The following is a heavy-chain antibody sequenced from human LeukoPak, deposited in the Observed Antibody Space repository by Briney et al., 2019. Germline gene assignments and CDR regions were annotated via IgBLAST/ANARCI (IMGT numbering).Heavy chain of an antibody. Sequence: GGSLRLSCVASGFTFSDYGMHWLRQTPGKGLEWVAVIWHDGKTKYSADPVMGQSTISRDNSKNMVYLQMNSLRAEDTAVYYWARSYYDVWSGYADYYYMGVWGEGTTVTVSS. CDR2: IWHDGKTK. V-gene: IGHV3-33*01. CDR3: ARSYYDVWSGYADYYYMGV. CDR1: GFTFSDYG. D-gene: IGHD3-3*01. J-gene: IGHJ6*03.